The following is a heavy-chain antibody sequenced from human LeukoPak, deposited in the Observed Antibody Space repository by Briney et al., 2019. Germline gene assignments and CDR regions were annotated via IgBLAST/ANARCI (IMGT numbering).Heavy chain of an antibody. CDR3: ARDSGNYYYYYMDV. CDR2: IYTSGST. D-gene: IGHD1-26*01. J-gene: IGHJ6*03. Sequence: PSETLSLTCTVSGGSISSYYWSWIRQPAGKGLEWIGRIYTSGSTNYNPSLKSRVTMSVDTSKNQLSLKLSSVTAADMAVYYCARDSGNYYYYYMDVWGKGTTVTVSS. CDR1: GGSISSYY. V-gene: IGHV4-4*07.